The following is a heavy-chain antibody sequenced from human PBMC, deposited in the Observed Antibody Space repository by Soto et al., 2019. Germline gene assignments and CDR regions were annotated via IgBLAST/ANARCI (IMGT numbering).Heavy chain of an antibody. D-gene: IGHD2-21*02. CDR2: LQTDGSHP. V-gene: IGHV3-74*01. CDR3: ARGGDPDY. CDR1: GFTFNYYW. Sequence: EVQLVESGGGLVQPGGSLRLSCVASGFTFNYYWMHWVRQAPGEGLMWVSRLQTDGSHPDYADSVKGRFTISRDNAKNTLCLPMNNLRAEDAAVYYCARGGDPDYWGQGTLVTVSS. J-gene: IGHJ4*02.